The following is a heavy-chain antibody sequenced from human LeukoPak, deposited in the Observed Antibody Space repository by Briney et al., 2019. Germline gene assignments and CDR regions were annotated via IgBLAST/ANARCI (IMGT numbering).Heavy chain of an antibody. CDR3: AREVPGGYVPFDY. D-gene: IGHD5-12*01. V-gene: IGHV4-61*02. Sequence: SETLSLTCTVSGGSISSGSYYWSWIRQPAGQGLEWIGRIYTSGSTNYNPSLKSRVTISVDTSKNQFSLKLSSVTAADTAVYYCAREVPGGYVPFDYWGQGTLVTVSS. J-gene: IGHJ4*02. CDR2: IYTSGST. CDR1: GGSISSGSYY.